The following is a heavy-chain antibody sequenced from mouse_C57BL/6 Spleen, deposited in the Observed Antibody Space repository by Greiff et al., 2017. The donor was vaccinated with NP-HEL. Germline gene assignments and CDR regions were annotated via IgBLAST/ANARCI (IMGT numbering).Heavy chain of an antibody. J-gene: IGHJ3*01. CDR2: INPGSGGT. V-gene: IGHV1-54*01. Sequence: QVQLKESGAELVRPGTSVKVSCKASGYAFTNYLIEWVKQRPGQGLEWIGVINPGSGGTNYNEKFKGKATLTADKSSSTAYMQLSSLTSEDSAVYLCARSGPVWFAYWGQGTLVTVSA. CDR3: ARSGPVWFAY. D-gene: IGHD1-1*01. CDR1: GYAFTNYL.